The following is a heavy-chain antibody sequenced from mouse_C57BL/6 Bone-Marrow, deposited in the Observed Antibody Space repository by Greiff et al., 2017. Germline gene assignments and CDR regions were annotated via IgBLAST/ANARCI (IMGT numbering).Heavy chain of an antibody. CDR3: ARSDYGDYEWYFDV. J-gene: IGHJ1*03. CDR2: IDPEDGET. CDR1: GFNITDYY. V-gene: IGHV14-2*01. D-gene: IGHD2-13*01. Sequence: VQLQQSGAELVKPGASVKLSCTASGFNITDYYMHWVKQRTEQGLEWIGRIDPEDGETKYAPKFQGKATITADTSSNTAYLQLSSLTSEDSAVYYCARSDYGDYEWYFDVWGTGTTVTVSS.